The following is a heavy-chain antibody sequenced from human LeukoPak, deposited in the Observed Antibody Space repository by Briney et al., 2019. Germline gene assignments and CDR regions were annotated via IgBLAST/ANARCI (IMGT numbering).Heavy chain of an antibody. CDR2: IYYSGST. Sequence: KPSETLSLTCTVSGGSINNYYWSWIRQSPGTRLEWCGYIYYSGSTIYNPALMSRVTISVDTSKNQCSLKLSSVTDSDTAGYYCARHAPGYYDNWGQGTLVTVSS. J-gene: IGHJ4*02. CDR1: GGSINNYY. V-gene: IGHV4-59*08. CDR3: ARHAPGYYDN.